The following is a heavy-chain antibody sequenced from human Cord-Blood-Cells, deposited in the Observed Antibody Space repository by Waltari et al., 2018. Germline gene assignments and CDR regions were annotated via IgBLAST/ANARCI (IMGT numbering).Heavy chain of an antibody. CDR2: INSDGSST. CDR1: GFTFSSYR. V-gene: IGHV3-74*01. J-gene: IGHJ6*02. D-gene: IGHD4-17*01. Sequence: EVPLVESGGGLVQPGGSLRLSCPASGFTFSSYRITLVRQAPSKRLVWVSRINSDGSSTSSADSVKGRFTISRDNAKNTLYLQMNSLRAEDTAVYYCARSIRLPTVTTYYYYYGMDVWGQGTTVTVSS. CDR3: ARSIRLPTVTTYYYYYGMDV.